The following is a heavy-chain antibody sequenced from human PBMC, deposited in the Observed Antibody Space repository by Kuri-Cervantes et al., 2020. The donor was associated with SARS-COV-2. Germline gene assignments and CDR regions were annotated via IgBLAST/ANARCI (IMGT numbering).Heavy chain of an antibody. J-gene: IGHJ5*02. CDR1: GGSISSYY. Sequence: SETLSLTCTVSGGSISSYYWSWIRQPAGKGLEWIGRIYTSGSTNYNPSLKSRVTISVDTSKNQFSLKLSSVTAADTAVYYCARGGDYSNWFDPWGQGTLVTVSS. D-gene: IGHD4-11*01. CDR2: IYTSGST. V-gene: IGHV4-4*07. CDR3: ARGGDYSNWFDP.